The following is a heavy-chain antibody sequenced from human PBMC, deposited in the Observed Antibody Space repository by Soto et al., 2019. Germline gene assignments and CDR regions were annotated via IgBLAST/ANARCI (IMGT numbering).Heavy chain of an antibody. CDR2: IGTAGDT. CDR3: ARANTIYCSGGSCPDAFDI. Sequence: GGSLRLSCAASGFTFSSYDMHWVRQATGKGLEWVSAIGTAGDTYYPGSVKGRFTISRENAKNSLYLQMNSLRAGDTAVYYCARANTIYCSGGSCPDAFDIWGQGTMVTVSS. J-gene: IGHJ3*02. D-gene: IGHD2-15*01. CDR1: GFTFSSYD. V-gene: IGHV3-13*01.